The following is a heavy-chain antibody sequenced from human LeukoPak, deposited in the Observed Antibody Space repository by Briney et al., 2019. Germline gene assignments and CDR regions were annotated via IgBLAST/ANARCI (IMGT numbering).Heavy chain of an antibody. Sequence: GGSLRLSCAASGFTFSNAWMSWVRQAPGKGLEWVGRIKSKTDGGTTDYAAPVKGRFTISRDDSKNTLYLQMNSLKTEDTAVYYCTSGIAGATNDYYYYGMDVWGQGTTVTVSS. CDR2: IKSKTDGGTT. J-gene: IGHJ6*02. V-gene: IGHV3-15*01. D-gene: IGHD1-26*01. CDR3: TSGIAGATNDYYYYGMDV. CDR1: GFTFSNAW.